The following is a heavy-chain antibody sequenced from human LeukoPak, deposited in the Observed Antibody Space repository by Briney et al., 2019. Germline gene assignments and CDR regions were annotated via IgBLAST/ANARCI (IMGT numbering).Heavy chain of an antibody. V-gene: IGHV1-2*02. Sequence: GASVKVSCRASGYTFTDYHLYWVRQAPGQGLEWMGWIYPNNGGTNYAQKFQGRVTMTRDTSISTAYMELSRLRSDDTAVYYCARDGDSVMVEFDYWGQGTLVTVSS. D-gene: IGHD5-18*01. J-gene: IGHJ4*02. CDR1: GYTFTDYH. CDR3: ARDGDSVMVEFDY. CDR2: IYPNNGGT.